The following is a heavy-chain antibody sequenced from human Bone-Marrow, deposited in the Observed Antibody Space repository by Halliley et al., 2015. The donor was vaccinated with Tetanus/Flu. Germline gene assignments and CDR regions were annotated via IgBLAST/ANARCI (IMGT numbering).Heavy chain of an antibody. V-gene: IGHV1-2*04. J-gene: IGHJ6*02. Sequence: QGLEWMGWIYPNNGDTNYAQKFQGWVPMTRDTSINTVYMELSRLKPDDTAVYYCARGPDYSGMDVWGQGTTVTVSS. CDR3: ARGPDYSGMDV. CDR2: IYPNNGDT.